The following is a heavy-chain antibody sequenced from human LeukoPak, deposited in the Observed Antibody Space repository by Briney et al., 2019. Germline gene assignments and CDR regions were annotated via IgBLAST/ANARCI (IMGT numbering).Heavy chain of an antibody. J-gene: IGHJ3*02. CDR3: ARSSGDIVVVPAAIYAFDI. V-gene: IGHV1-69*05. Sequence: SVKVSCKASGGTFSSYAISWVRQAPGQGLEWMGGIIPIFGTANYAQKFQGRVTITTDESTSTAYMELSSLRSEDTAVHYCARSSGDIVVVPAAIYAFDIWGQGTMVTVSS. CDR1: GGTFSSYA. D-gene: IGHD2-2*01. CDR2: IIPIFGTA.